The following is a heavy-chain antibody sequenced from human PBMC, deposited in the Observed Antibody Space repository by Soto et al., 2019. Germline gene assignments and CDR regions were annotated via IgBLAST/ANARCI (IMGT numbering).Heavy chain of an antibody. Sequence: SVKVSCKASGGTFSSYAISWVRQAPGQGLEWMGGIIPILGTANYAQKFQGRVTITADESTSTAYMELSSLRSEDTAVYYCARDQDTAMVDYYYYGMDVWGQGTTVTVSS. V-gene: IGHV1-69*13. CDR1: GGTFSSYA. CDR2: IIPILGTA. CDR3: ARDQDTAMVDYYYYGMDV. J-gene: IGHJ6*02. D-gene: IGHD5-18*01.